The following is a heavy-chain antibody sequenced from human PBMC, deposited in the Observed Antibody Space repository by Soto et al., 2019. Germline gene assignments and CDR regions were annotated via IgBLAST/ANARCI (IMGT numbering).Heavy chain of an antibody. V-gene: IGHV1-2*02. Sequence: ASVKVSCKASGYTFTGYYMHWVRQAPGQGLEWMGWINPNSGGTNYAQKFQGRVTMTRDTSISTAYMELSSLRSEDTAVYYCARVRGAGSSIFDYWGQGTLVTVSS. J-gene: IGHJ4*02. CDR3: ARVRGAGSSIFDY. D-gene: IGHD1-26*01. CDR1: GYTFTGYY. CDR2: INPNSGGT.